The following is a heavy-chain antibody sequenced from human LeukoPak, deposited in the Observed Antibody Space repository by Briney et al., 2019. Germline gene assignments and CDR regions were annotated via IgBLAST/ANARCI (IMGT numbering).Heavy chain of an antibody. V-gene: IGHV1-2*02. Sequence: GASVKVSCKASGYTFTGYYMHWVRQAPGQGLEWMGWINPNSGGTNYAQKFQGRVTMTRDTSISTAYMELSRLRSDDTAVYYCARGRGGVLVPAAILDYWGQGTLVTVSS. D-gene: IGHD2-2*02. CDR3: ARGRGGVLVPAAILDY. CDR2: INPNSGGT. J-gene: IGHJ4*02. CDR1: GYTFTGYY.